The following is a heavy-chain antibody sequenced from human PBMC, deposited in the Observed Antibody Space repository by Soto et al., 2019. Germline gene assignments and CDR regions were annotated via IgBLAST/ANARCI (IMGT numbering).Heavy chain of an antibody. CDR2: ISFDGKNM. V-gene: IGHV3-30*04. CDR3: ADLYGDGPGY. CDR1: GFNFSTYG. D-gene: IGHD4-17*01. Sequence: PGGSLRLSCAASGFNFSTYGLPWVRQTPGKGLEWVAIISFDGKNMYYADSVKGRFTISRDNSKNTLYLQMNSLRAEDTAVYYCADLYGDGPGYWGQGTLVTVSS. J-gene: IGHJ4*02.